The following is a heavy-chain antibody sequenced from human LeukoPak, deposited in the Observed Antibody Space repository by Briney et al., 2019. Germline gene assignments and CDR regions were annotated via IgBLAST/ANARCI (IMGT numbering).Heavy chain of an antibody. CDR3: ARGGRHDYDGRPPDF. J-gene: IGHJ4*02. D-gene: IGHD4-23*01. CDR1: GFTFRTYW. V-gene: IGHV3-74*01. CDR2: MGGDGSNT. Sequence: GGSLRLSCGAPGFTFRTYWMHWVRQAPGKGLVWVSRMGGDGSNTNFADSVRGRFAISRDNAKNTLYLQMNSLRAEDTAVYYCARGGRHDYDGRPPDFWGQGTLVTVSS.